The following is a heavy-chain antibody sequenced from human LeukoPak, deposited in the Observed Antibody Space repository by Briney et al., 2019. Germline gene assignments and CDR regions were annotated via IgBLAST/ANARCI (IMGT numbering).Heavy chain of an antibody. D-gene: IGHD4-23*01. CDR3: AKDQVVTPGAN. CDR2: IRSYSSYI. V-gene: IGHV3-21*01. Sequence: GGSLRLSCAASGFTFDTYNFNWVRQAPGKGLEWVATIRSYSSYIHYADSVKGRFIISRDDAKKSMYLQMNSLRVEDTAVYYCAKDQVVTPGANWGQGTLVTVSS. J-gene: IGHJ4*02. CDR1: GFTFDTYN.